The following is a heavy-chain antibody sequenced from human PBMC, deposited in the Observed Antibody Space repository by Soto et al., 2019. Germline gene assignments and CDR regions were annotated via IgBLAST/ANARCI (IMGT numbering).Heavy chain of an antibody. D-gene: IGHD3-10*01. CDR2: ISYDGSNT. CDR1: GFPFTTYG. CDR3: VGGQYYFDY. V-gene: IGHV3-30*03. Sequence: QVQLVESGGGVVQPGRSLRLSCAASGFPFTTYGMHWVREGPGKGLEWMAVISYDGSNTYYADSVKGRFTISRDNSKNTLYLQMNSLRPEDTALYYCVGGQYYFDYRGQGTLVTVSS. J-gene: IGHJ4*02.